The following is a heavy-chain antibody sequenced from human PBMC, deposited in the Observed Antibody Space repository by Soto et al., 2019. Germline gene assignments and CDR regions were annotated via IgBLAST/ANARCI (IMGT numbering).Heavy chain of an antibody. CDR3: ARTGVVPAANWKEGAFDI. Sequence: GGSLRLSCAASGFTFSSYGMHWVRQAPGKGLEWVAAICNNGSNIYYADSVKGRFTISRDNAKNSLYLQMNSLRAEDTAVYYCARTGVVPAANWKEGAFDIWGQGTMVTVSS. J-gene: IGHJ3*02. CDR2: ICNNGSNI. V-gene: IGHV3-33*08. D-gene: IGHD2-2*01. CDR1: GFTFSSYG.